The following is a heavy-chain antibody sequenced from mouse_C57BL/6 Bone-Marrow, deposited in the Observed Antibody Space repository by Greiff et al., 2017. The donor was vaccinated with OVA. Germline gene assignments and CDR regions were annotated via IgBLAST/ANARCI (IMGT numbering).Heavy chain of an antibody. V-gene: IGHV1-61*01. Sequence: QVQLQQPGAELVRPGSSVKLSCKASGYTFTSYWMDWVKQRPGQGLEWIGNIYPSDSETHYNQKFKDKATLTVDKSSSTAYMQLSSLTSEDSAVSYSARGDGYPTESCGQGTSDTVSS. CDR2: IYPSDSET. CDR3: ARGDGYPTES. D-gene: IGHD2-3*01. J-gene: IGHJ4*01. CDR1: GYTFTSYW.